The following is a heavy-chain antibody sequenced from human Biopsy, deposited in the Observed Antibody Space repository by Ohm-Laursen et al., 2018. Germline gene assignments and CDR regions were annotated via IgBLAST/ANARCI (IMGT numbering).Heavy chain of an antibody. CDR2: MIPSSGKT. Sequence: GASAKVSCKASGYSFSTYDVNWVRQARGQGLEWMGWMIPSSGKTDYAQRFQGRVTLTMNTSISTAYMELSGLRSEDTAVYFCARGYSRRVSIFEASIYWFDTWGQGTLVTVSS. CDR3: ARGYSRRVSIFEASIYWFDT. D-gene: IGHD6-6*01. V-gene: IGHV1-8*01. CDR1: GYSFSTYD. J-gene: IGHJ5*02.